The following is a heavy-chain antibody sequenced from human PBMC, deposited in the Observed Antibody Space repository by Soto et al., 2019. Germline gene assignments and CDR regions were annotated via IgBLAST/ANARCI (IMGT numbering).Heavy chain of an antibody. CDR3: ARNYGPGYTFDY. CDR2: IYYSGST. D-gene: IGHD3-10*01. CDR1: CCSITSYY. V-gene: IGHV4-59*08. Sequence: SETLSLTCTVSCCSITSYYWSWILQPPGRGLEWIGYIYYSGSTNYNPSLKSRVTISVDTSKNQFSLKLSSVTAADTAVYYCARNYGPGYTFDYWGQGTLVTVS. J-gene: IGHJ4*02.